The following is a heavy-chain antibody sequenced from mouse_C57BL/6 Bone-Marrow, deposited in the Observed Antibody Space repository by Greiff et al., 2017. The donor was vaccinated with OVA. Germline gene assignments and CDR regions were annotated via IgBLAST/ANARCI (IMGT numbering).Heavy chain of an antibody. D-gene: IGHD4-1*01. CDR3: TRDRGNWGYFDV. Sequence: EVKLVESGEGLVKPGGSLKLSCAASGFTFSSYAMSWVRQTPEKRLEWVAYISSGGDYIYYADTVKGRFTISRDNARNTLYLQMSSLKSEDTAMYYCTRDRGNWGYFDVWGTGTTVTVSS. CDR2: ISSGGDYI. CDR1: GFTFSSYA. V-gene: IGHV5-9-1*02. J-gene: IGHJ1*03.